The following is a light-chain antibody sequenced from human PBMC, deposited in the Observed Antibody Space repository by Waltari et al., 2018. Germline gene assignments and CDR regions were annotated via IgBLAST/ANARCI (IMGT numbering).Light chain of an antibody. J-gene: IGLJ3*02. CDR3: SSRNGRANQVV. Sequence: SSELTQDPAVSVALGQTVRFTCQGDSLRTSYASWYQLKPGQAPVLVIYGKDKRPSGIPDRISGYSPGPTSSLTLTGAQAEDEADYYCSSRNGRANQVVFAGGTKVTVL. CDR2: GKD. V-gene: IGLV3-19*01. CDR1: SLRTSY.